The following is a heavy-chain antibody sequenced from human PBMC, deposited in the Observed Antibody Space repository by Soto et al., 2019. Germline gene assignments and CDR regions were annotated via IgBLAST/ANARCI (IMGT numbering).Heavy chain of an antibody. D-gene: IGHD6-13*01. Sequence: QVQLQQWGAGLLKPSETLSLTCAVYGGSFSGYYWSWIRQPPGKGLEWIGEINHSGSTNYNPSLKSRVTISVDTSKNQFALKLSSVTAADTAVYYCARAVAAALDCWGQGTLVTVSS. J-gene: IGHJ4*02. V-gene: IGHV4-34*01. CDR1: GGSFSGYY. CDR2: INHSGST. CDR3: ARAVAAALDC.